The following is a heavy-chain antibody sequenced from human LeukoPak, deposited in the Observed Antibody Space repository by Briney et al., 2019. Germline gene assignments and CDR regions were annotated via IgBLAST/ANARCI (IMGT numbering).Heavy chain of an antibody. Sequence: SETLSLTCTVSGYSISSGYYWGWIRQPPGKGLEWIGSIYHSGSTYYNPSLKSRVTISVDTSKNQFSLKLSSVTAADTAVYYCARGPTTVTRAFDYWGQGTLVTISS. CDR2: IYHSGST. V-gene: IGHV4-38-2*02. J-gene: IGHJ4*02. D-gene: IGHD4-17*01. CDR3: ARGPTTVTRAFDY. CDR1: GYSISSGYY.